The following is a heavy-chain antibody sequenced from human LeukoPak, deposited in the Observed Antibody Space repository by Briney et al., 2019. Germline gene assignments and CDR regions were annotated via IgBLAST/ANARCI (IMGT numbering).Heavy chain of an antibody. CDR3: ARDTYYYDSSGQYGMDV. CDR1: GYTFTSYG. V-gene: IGHV1-18*01. J-gene: IGHJ6*02. CDR2: MSAYNGNT. Sequence: ASVKVSCKASGYTFTSYGISWVRQAPGQGLEWMGWMSAYNGNTNYAQKLQGRVTMTTDTSTSTAYMELRSLRSDDTAVYYCARDTYYYDSSGQYGMDVWGQGTTVTVSS. D-gene: IGHD3-22*01.